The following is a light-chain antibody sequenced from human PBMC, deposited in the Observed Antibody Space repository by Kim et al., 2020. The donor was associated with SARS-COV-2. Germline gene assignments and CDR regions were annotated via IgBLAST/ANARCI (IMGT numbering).Light chain of an antibody. J-gene: IGLJ2*01. V-gene: IGLV3-1*01. CDR2: EDR. CDR3: QAWESRSGIV. Sequence: SYELTQPPSVSVSPGQTARITCSGDDLGKLNVCWYQQKSGQSPVLVMHEDRKRPPGIPERFSGTNSGNTATLTISGTQAMDEADYYCQAWESRSGIVFGGVTKLTVL. CDR1: DLGKLN.